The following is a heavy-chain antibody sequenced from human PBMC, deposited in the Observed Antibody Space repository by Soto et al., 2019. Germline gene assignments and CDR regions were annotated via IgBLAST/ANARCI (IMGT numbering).Heavy chain of an antibody. CDR1: GFSFSSYT. Sequence: VGSLRLSCVASGFSFSSYTMNWVRQAPGKGLEWVSGVNGGNTYYADSVKGRFSISRDNSKNTLYLQLNSLRAEDTAIYYCAKDRMGASGWFDPWGQGTPVTVSS. CDR3: AKDRMGASGWFDP. CDR2: VNGGNT. V-gene: IGHV3-23*01. D-gene: IGHD1-26*01. J-gene: IGHJ5*02.